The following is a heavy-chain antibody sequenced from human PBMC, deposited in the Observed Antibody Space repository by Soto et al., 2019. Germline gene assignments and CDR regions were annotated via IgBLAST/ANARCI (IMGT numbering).Heavy chain of an antibody. CDR2: INHSGST. D-gene: IGHD6-13*01. J-gene: IGHJ4*02. CDR3: ARGPFHPLPYSSSWSRKYYLDD. CDR1: GGSFSGYY. V-gene: IGHV4-34*01. Sequence: PSETMSLTCAVYGGSFSGYYWSWIRQPPGKGLEWIGEINHSGSTNYNPSLKSRVTISVDTSKNQFSLKLSSVTAADTAVYYCARGPFHPLPYSSSWSRKYYLDDWGQGTLVTVS.